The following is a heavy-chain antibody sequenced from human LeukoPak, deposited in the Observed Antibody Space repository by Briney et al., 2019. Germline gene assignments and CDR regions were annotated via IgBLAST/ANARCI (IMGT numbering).Heavy chain of an antibody. CDR2: IIPIFGTA. J-gene: IGHJ6*03. V-gene: IGHV1-69*13. CDR1: GGTFSSYA. D-gene: IGHD3-10*01. Sequence: GASVKVSCKASGGTFSSYAISWVRQAPGQGLEWMGGIIPIFGTANYAQKFQGRVTITADESTSTAYMELSSLRSEDTAVYYCATLWFGDLYMDVWGKGTTVTISS. CDR3: ATLWFGDLYMDV.